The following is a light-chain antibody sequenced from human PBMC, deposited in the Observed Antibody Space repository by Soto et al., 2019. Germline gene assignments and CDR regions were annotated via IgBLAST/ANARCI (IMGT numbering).Light chain of an antibody. Sequence: QSALTQPASVSGSPGQSITISGTGTSSDVGAYDFVSWYQQHPDKAPKLMIYEVRNRPSGVSNRFSGSKSVNTATLTISGLQAEDEADYYCSSYTTGSTRVVGTGTKVTVL. CDR1: SSDVGAYDF. CDR2: EVR. CDR3: SSYTTGSTRV. V-gene: IGLV2-14*03. J-gene: IGLJ1*01.